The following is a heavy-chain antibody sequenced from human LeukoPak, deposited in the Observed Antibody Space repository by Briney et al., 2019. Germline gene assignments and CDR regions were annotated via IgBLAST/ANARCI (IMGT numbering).Heavy chain of an antibody. CDR2: INPNSGGT. CDR1: GYTFTGYY. V-gene: IGHV1-2*02. J-gene: IGHJ4*02. CDR3: ARPLGGYSYGRPVY. Sequence: ASVKVSCKASGYTFTGYYMHWVRQAPGQGLEWMGWINPNSGGTNYAQKFQGRVTMTRDTSISTAYMELSRLRSDDTAVYYCARPLGGYSYGRPVYWGQGTLVTVSS. D-gene: IGHD5-18*01.